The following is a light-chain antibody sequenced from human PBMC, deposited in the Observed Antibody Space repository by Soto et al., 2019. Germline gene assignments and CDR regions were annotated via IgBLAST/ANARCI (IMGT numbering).Light chain of an antibody. V-gene: IGKV3-11*01. J-gene: IGKJ4*01. CDR3: QHRGNWGT. CDR1: QSVDTS. Sequence: ETVVTQSPATLSSSPGESATLSCRTSQSVDTSLAWYQQKPGQAPRLLIYDASSRATGIPVRFSGSGSGTDFTLTISSLEPEDFAVYYCQHRGNWGTFGGGTKVEIK. CDR2: DAS.